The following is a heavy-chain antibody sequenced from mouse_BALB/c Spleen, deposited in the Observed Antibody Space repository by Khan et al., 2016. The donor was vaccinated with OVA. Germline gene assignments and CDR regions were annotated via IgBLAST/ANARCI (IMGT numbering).Heavy chain of an antibody. Sequence: VQLQQSGPELVKPGSSVKIPCKASGYTFTDYSMDWVKQSHGKSLEWIGDINPNNGDTFYNQKFKGKATLTVDKSSSTAFMELRSLTSEDTAVYYCARTGYGSLDYWGQGTTLTVSS. D-gene: IGHD1-1*01. CDR3: ARTGYGSLDY. CDR1: GYTFTDYS. J-gene: IGHJ2*01. CDR2: INPNNGDT. V-gene: IGHV1-18*01.